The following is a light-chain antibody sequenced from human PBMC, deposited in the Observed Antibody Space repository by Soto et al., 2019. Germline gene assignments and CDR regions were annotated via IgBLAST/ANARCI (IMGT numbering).Light chain of an antibody. CDR1: QSINKW. CDR2: KAS. V-gene: IGKV1-5*03. J-gene: IGKJ1*01. Sequence: DIQITQSPSALSASVGDRVTITCRASQSINKWMAWYQLKPGKPPQILIYKASSLQSGVPSRFSGSGSGTECTLTISSLQPDDFETYYCQQYNSYSGTFGQGTKVDIK. CDR3: QQYNSYSGT.